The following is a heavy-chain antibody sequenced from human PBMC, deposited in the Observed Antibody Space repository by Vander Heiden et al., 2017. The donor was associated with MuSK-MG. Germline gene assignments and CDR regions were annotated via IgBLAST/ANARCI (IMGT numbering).Heavy chain of an antibody. V-gene: IGHV4-31*03. CDR3: ARATEYQYVPF. CDR2: IHHSGST. J-gene: IGHJ4*02. CDR1: GDSITSGFYF. Sequence: QVQLQESGPGLVKPSPTLSLTCTVFGDSITSGFYFWTWIRQHPGKGLEWIGYIHHSGSTYYNLSLKSRLTISVDTSKNQLSLRLSSVTAADTAVYFCARATEYQYVPFWGQGTPVTVSS. D-gene: IGHD2-2*01.